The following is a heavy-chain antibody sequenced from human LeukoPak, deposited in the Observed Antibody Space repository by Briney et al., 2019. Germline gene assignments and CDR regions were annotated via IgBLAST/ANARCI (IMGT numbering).Heavy chain of an antibody. CDR1: EFTFNNFG. D-gene: IGHD1-26*01. V-gene: IGHV3-30*18. CDR3: AKEAVPLPTDYYGMDV. CDR2: ISYDGSNK. J-gene: IGHJ6*02. Sequence: GGSLRLSCAASEFTFNNFGMYWVRQAPGKGLEWVAIISYDGSNKYYADSVKGRFTISRDNSKNTLYLQMNSLRAEDTAVYYCAKEAVPLPTDYYGMDVWGQGTTVTVSS.